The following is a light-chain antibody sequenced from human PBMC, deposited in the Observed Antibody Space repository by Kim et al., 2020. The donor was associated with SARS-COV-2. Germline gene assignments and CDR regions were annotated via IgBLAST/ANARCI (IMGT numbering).Light chain of an antibody. J-gene: IGLJ1*01. CDR2: GNS. Sequence: QSVLTQPPSVSGDPGQRVTISCTGSNSNIGAGYDVHWYQQLPGTAPKLLIFGNSNRPSGVPDRFSGSKSGTSASLAITGLQAEDESDYYCQSYDSSLSAYVFGTGTKVTFL. V-gene: IGLV1-40*01. CDR1: NSNIGAGYD. CDR3: QSYDSSLSAYV.